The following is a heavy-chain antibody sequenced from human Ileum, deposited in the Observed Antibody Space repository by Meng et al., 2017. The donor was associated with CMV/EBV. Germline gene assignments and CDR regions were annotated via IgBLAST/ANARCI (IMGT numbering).Heavy chain of an antibody. V-gene: IGHV3-48*03. Sequence: GESLKISCAASGFDFNSYEMNWVRQAPGKGLEWISYISSGGGTKYYADSVKGRFTISRDNAKNSLYLQMNTLRVEDTAIYYCARDYTGVRRAGTTYGEAFDIWGQGTMVTVSS. CDR1: GFDFNSYE. CDR3: ARDYTGVRRAGTTYGEAFDI. CDR2: ISSGGGTK. D-gene: IGHD1-1*01. J-gene: IGHJ3*02.